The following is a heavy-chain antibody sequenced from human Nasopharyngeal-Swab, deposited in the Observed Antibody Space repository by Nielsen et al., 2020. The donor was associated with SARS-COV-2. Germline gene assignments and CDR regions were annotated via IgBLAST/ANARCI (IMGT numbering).Heavy chain of an antibody. D-gene: IGHD4-23*01. V-gene: IGHV3-33*03. Sequence: GESLKISCAASGFTFSSYGMHWVRQAPGKGLEWVAVIWYDGSNKYYADSVKGRFTISRDNAKNSLYLQMNSLRAEDTALYYCAKGKWATVAYYFDYWGQGTLVTVSS. J-gene: IGHJ4*02. CDR2: IWYDGSNK. CDR3: AKGKWATVAYYFDY. CDR1: GFTFSSYG.